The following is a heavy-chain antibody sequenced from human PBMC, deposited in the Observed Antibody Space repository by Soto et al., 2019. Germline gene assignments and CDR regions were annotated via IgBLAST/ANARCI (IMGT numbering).Heavy chain of an antibody. D-gene: IGHD2-15*01. Sequence: ASVKVSCKASGYTFTSYDINWVRQATGQGLEWMGWMNPNSGNTGYAQKFQGRVTMTRNTSISTAYMELSSLRSEDTAVYYCARGGYVSGGSCYHWFDPWGQGTLVTVSS. CDR2: MNPNSGNT. J-gene: IGHJ5*02. CDR3: ARGGYVSGGSCYHWFDP. CDR1: GYTFTSYD. V-gene: IGHV1-8*01.